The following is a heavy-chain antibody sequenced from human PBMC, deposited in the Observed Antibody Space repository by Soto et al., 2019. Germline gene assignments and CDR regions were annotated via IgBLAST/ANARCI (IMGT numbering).Heavy chain of an antibody. Sequence: GASVKVSCKASGYTFTSYGISWVRQAPGQGLEWMGWISAYNGNTNYAQKLQGRVTMTTDTSTSTAYMELRSLRSDDTAVYYCARIRLGGSGSYRYGMAVWGQGTTVTVYS. J-gene: IGHJ6*02. V-gene: IGHV1-18*04. CDR1: GYTFTSYG. D-gene: IGHD3-10*01. CDR2: ISAYNGNT. CDR3: ARIRLGGSGSYRYGMAV.